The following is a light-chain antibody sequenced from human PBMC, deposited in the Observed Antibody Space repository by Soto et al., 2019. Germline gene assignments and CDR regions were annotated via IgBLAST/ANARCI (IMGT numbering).Light chain of an antibody. V-gene: IGLV2-14*03. CDR3: SSYTTRSTLV. CDR1: SSDVGGYNY. CDR2: DVS. J-gene: IGLJ1*01. Sequence: QSVLTHPASVSGSPGQSLTISCTGTSSDVGGYNYVSWYQQHPGKAPKLMIYDVSNRPSGVSNRFSGSKSGNTASLTISGLQAEDEADYYCSSYTTRSTLVFGTGTKVTVL.